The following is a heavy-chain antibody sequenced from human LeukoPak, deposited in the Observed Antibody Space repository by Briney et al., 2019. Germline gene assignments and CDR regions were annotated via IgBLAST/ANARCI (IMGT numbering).Heavy chain of an antibody. CDR1: GFTFSSYA. CDR2: ISGSGGST. V-gene: IGHV3-23*01. J-gene: IGHJ4*02. CDR3: AKVSDYDSSGYGY. Sequence: GGSLRLSCVASGFTFSSYAMSWVRQAPGKGLEWVSAISGSGGSTYYADSVKGRFTISRDNSKNTLYLQMNSLRAEDTAVYYCAKVSDYDSSGYGYWGQGTLVTVSS. D-gene: IGHD3-22*01.